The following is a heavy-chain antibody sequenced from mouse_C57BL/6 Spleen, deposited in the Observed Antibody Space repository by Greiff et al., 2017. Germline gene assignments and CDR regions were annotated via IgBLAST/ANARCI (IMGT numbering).Heavy chain of an antibody. CDR2: IRSKSNNYAT. Sequence: EVQLVESGGGLVQPKGSLKLSCAASGFSFNTYAMNWVRQAPGKGLEWVARIRSKSNNYATYYADSVKDRFTISRDDSESMLYLQMNNLKTEDTAMYYCVSSYYYGSSYGWFAYWGQGTLVTVSA. CDR1: GFSFNTYA. CDR3: VSSYYYGSSYGWFAY. D-gene: IGHD1-1*01. J-gene: IGHJ3*01. V-gene: IGHV10-1*01.